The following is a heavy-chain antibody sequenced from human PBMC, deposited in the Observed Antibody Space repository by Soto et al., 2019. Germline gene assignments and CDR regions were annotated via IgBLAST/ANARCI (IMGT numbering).Heavy chain of an antibody. J-gene: IGHJ6*02. CDR2: ISYDGSNK. Sequence: QVQLVESGGGVVQPGRSLRLSCAASGFTFSSYGMHWVRQAPGKGLEWVAVISYDGSNKYYADSVKGRFTISRDNSKNTLYLQMNSLRAEDTAVYYCAKGTYSSPRLDYYYYYGMDVWGQGTTVTVSS. V-gene: IGHV3-30*18. CDR1: GFTFSSYG. D-gene: IGHD6-13*01. CDR3: AKGTYSSPRLDYYYYYGMDV.